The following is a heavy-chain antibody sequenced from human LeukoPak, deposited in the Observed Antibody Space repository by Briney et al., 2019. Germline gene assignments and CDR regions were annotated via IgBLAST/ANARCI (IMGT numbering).Heavy chain of an antibody. CDR3: AKSIRGVIFDY. V-gene: IGHV3-9*01. D-gene: IGHD3-10*01. J-gene: IGHJ4*02. Sequence: GGSLRLSCAASGFTFDDYAMHWVRQTPGKGLEWVSSISWNSDNIDYADSVKGRFTISRNNGRNSLYLQMSSLRAEDTAFYYCAKSIRGVIFDYWGRGALVTVSS. CDR2: ISWNSDNI. CDR1: GFTFDDYA.